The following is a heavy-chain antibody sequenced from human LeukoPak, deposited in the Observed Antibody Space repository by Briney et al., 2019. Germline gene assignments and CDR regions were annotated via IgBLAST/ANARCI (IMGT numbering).Heavy chain of an antibody. CDR3: VRSLDY. Sequence: GGSLRLSCAASGLPFSSYAMNWVRQAPGKGLEWVSVIAGSDGFTQYADSVKGRFPISRDNSKNTVYLQMNRLRVEDTALYYCVRSLDYWGQGTLVTVSS. CDR1: GLPFSSYA. CDR2: IAGSDGFT. V-gene: IGHV3-23*01. J-gene: IGHJ4*02.